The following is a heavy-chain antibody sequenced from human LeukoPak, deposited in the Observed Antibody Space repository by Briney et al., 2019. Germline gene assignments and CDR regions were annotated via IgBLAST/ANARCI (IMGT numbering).Heavy chain of an antibody. D-gene: IGHD3-9*01. V-gene: IGHV3-23*01. Sequence: GGSLRLSCAASGFTFSSYAMSWVRQAPGKGLEWVSAIGGSGGSTYYADSVKGRFTISRDNSKNTLYLRMNSLRAEDTAVYYCAKADGYDILTGYYTPRLFDYWGQGTLVTVSS. CDR2: IGGSGGST. CDR3: AKADGYDILTGYYTPRLFDY. CDR1: GFTFSSYA. J-gene: IGHJ4*02.